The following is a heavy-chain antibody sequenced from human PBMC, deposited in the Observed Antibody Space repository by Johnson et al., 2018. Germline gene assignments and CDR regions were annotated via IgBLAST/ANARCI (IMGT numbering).Heavy chain of an antibody. CDR3: ARGGYCSSTSCVGSYYYYMDV. V-gene: IGHV3-30*03. D-gene: IGHD2-2*01. J-gene: IGHJ6*03. Sequence: QVQLVQSGGGVVQPGRSLRLSCAASGFTFSSYGMHWVRQAPGTGLEGVAVISYAAINKYYGDSVMGRFPIARDNSKNSLYLHMNRLRAGDTAVYYCARGGYCSSTSCVGSYYYYMDVWGKGTTVTVSS. CDR1: GFTFSSYG. CDR2: ISYAAINK.